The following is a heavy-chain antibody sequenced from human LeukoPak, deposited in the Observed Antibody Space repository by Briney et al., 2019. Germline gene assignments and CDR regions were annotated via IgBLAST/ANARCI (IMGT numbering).Heavy chain of an antibody. Sequence: GRSLRLSCAASGFTFSSYATHWVRQAPGKGLEWVAVISYDGSNKYYADSVKGRFTISRDNSKNTLYLQMNSLRAEDTAVYYCAREAVAGNFDYWGQGTLVTVSS. J-gene: IGHJ4*02. CDR2: ISYDGSNK. D-gene: IGHD6-19*01. CDR1: GFTFSSYA. CDR3: AREAVAGNFDY. V-gene: IGHV3-30*04.